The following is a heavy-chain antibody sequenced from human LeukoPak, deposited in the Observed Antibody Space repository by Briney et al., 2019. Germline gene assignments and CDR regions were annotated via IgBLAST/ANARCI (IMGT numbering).Heavy chain of an antibody. CDR2: TYYRSKWYG. V-gene: IGHV6-1*01. Sequence: SQTLSLTCAISGDSVSSKNVAWNWIRQSPSRGLEWLGRTYYRSKWYGDYAVSVRGRISINPDTSKNQFSLQLNSVTPEDTAVYYCAREPVTHSFESWGQGTLVTVSS. J-gene: IGHJ4*02. D-gene: IGHD1-14*01. CDR3: AREPVTHSFES. CDR1: GDSVSSKNVA.